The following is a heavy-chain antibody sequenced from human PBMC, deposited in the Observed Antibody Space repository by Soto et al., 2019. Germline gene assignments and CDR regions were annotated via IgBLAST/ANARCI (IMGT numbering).Heavy chain of an antibody. V-gene: IGHV4-39*01. Sequence: SETLSLTCTVSTASITSSRHYWNWFRQPPGKGLEWIGNMYYSGRTYYNLSLKSRVTISVDTSKNQLSLELSSVTAADTAMYYCARSRSEKTHEGSGYVDYGGRGT. CDR2: MYYSGRT. D-gene: IGHD3-22*01. CDR1: TASITSSRHY. J-gene: IGHJ1*01. CDR3: ARSRSEKTHEGSGYVDY.